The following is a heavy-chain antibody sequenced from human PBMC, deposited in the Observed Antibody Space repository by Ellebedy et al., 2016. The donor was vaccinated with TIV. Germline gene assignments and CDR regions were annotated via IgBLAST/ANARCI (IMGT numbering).Heavy chain of an antibody. CDR3: AKDLKMVTAWGY. CDR2: ISSSSGSTI. Sequence: PGGSLRLSCAASGFTFSDFYMSWVRQAPGKGLEWVSYISSSSGSTIYYADSVKGRFTISRDNAKNSLYLQMNSLRAEDTAVYYCAKDLKMVTAWGYWGQGTLVTVSS. J-gene: IGHJ4*02. D-gene: IGHD5-18*01. V-gene: IGHV3-11*01. CDR1: GFTFSDFY.